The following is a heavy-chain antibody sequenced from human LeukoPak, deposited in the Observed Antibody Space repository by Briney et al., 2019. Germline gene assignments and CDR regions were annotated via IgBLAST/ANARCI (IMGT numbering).Heavy chain of an antibody. Sequence: GAPVKVSCKASGYTFTTYTMHWVRQAPGQGLEWMGCINAGNGYTEYSQKFQGSVTISRDTSATTAYMELSSLRSEDTAVYYCARGGGTGSFDWWGQGTLVTVSS. V-gene: IGHV1-3*01. CDR2: INAGNGYT. D-gene: IGHD3-9*01. J-gene: IGHJ4*02. CDR3: ARGGGTGSFDW. CDR1: GYTFTTYT.